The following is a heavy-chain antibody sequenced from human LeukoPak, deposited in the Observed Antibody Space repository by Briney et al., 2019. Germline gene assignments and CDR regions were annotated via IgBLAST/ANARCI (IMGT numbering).Heavy chain of an antibody. J-gene: IGHJ4*02. CDR3: AKRYYDFPLDY. CDR2: ISGSGDST. D-gene: IGHD3-3*01. Sequence: PGGSLRLSCAASGFTFGSYAMSWVRQAPGKGLEWVSSISGSGDSTYYVESVKGRFTISRDNSKNTLYLQINNPRVEDTAVYYCAKRYYDFPLDYWGQGTLVTVSS. CDR1: GFTFGSYA. V-gene: IGHV3-23*01.